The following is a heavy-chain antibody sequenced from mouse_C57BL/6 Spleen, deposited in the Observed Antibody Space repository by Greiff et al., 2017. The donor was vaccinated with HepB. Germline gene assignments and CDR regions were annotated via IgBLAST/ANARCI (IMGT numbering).Heavy chain of an antibody. V-gene: IGHV5-9-1*02. J-gene: IGHJ4*01. D-gene: IGHD4-1*01. CDR1: GFTFSSYA. Sequence: EVHLVESGEGLVKPGGSLKLSCAASGFTFSSYAMSWVRQTPEKRLEWVAYISSGGDYIYYADTVKGRFTISRDNARNTLYLQMSSLKSEDTAMYYCTRDRGNWNYAMDYWGQGTSVTVSS. CDR2: ISSGGDYI. CDR3: TRDRGNWNYAMDY.